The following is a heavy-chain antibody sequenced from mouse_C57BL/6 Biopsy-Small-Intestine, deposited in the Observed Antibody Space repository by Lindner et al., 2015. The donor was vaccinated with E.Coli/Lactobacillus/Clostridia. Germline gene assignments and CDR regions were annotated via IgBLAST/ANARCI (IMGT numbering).Heavy chain of an antibody. V-gene: IGHV1-54*01. D-gene: IGHD2-1*01. CDR1: GYVFSNYL. J-gene: IGHJ3*01. CDR3: ASYGNFDH. Sequence: VQLQESGAELVRPGTSVKVSCKASGYVFSNYLIEWVKQRPGQGLDWIGVINPGSGGTDYNEKFKGKATLTADKSSSTAYMQLSSLTSEDSAVYFCASYGNFDHWGQGTLVTVSA. CDR2: INPGSGGT.